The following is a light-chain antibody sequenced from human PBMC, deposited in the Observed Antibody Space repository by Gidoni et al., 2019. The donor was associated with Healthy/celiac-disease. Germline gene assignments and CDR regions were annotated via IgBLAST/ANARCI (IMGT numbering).Light chain of an antibody. Sequence: DIQMTQSPSSLSASVGDRVTITCRASQSISSYLNWYQQKPGKAPKLLIYAASSLQSGVPSRFSGSGSGTDFTLTISSLQTEEFATYYCQQSYSTPPWTFGQGTKVEIK. CDR1: QSISSY. CDR2: AAS. CDR3: QQSYSTPPWT. V-gene: IGKV1-39*01. J-gene: IGKJ1*01.